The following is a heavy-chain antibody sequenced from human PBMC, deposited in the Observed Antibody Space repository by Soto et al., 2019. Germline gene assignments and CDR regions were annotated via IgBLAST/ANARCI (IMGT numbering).Heavy chain of an antibody. J-gene: IGHJ4*02. D-gene: IGHD5-12*01. CDR2: INYSRST. CDR1: GGSIISYY. V-gene: IGHV4-59*01. Sequence: PSETLSLTCTVSGGSIISYYWSWIRQPPGKGLEWIGYINYSRSTKYNPSLKSRVSMSVDTSKKQFSLKLRSVTAADTAVYYCARSKWLDFDYWGQGTLVTV. CDR3: ARSKWLDFDY.